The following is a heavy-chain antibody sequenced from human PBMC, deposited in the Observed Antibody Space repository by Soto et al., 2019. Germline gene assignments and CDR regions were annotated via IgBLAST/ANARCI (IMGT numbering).Heavy chain of an antibody. D-gene: IGHD5-12*01. Sequence: QVQLVQSGAEVKKPGSSVKVSCKASGGTFSSYTISWVRQAPGQGLEWMGRIIPILGIANYAQKFQGRVTINEDKSTSTAYMELSSLRSEDTAVYYCASRNIVAPIPYRLNDYWGQGTLVTVSS. CDR3: ASRNIVAPIPYRLNDY. CDR1: GGTFSSYT. J-gene: IGHJ4*02. CDR2: IIPILGIA. V-gene: IGHV1-69*02.